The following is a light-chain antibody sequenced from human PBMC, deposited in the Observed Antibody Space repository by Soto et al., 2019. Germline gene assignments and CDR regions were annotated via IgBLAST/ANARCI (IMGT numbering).Light chain of an antibody. CDR3: QRYNSAPQT. Sequence: DIQMTQSPSSLSTSVGDRVTITCRATQGIGTFLAWYQQKPGQVPKLLIYAASTLQSGVPSRFSGSGSGTDFTLTISSLQPEDVATHYCQRYNSAPQTFGQGTKVEIK. CDR2: AAS. CDR1: QGIGTF. V-gene: IGKV1-27*01. J-gene: IGKJ1*01.